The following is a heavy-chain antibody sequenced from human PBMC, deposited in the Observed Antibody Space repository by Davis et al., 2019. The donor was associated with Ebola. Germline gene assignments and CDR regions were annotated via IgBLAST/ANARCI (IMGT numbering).Heavy chain of an antibody. V-gene: IGHV3-23*01. J-gene: IGHJ4*02. CDR1: GFTFSSYW. CDR2: ISSGGGAP. CDR3: AKQRGVGAIDYDY. D-gene: IGHD1-26*01. Sequence: GGSLRLSCAASGFTFSSYWMHWVRLAPGKGLEWVSDISSGGGAPYYADSVKGRFTTFRDNPKNTLYLQMNSLRADDTAVYYCAKQRGVGAIDYDYWGRGTVVTVSS.